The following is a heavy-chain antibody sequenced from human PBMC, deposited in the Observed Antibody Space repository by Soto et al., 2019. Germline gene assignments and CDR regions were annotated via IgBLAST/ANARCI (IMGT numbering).Heavy chain of an antibody. CDR1: GYTFTGSY. CDR3: ARAVTNGMGIDY. Sequence: ASVKVSCKASGYTFTGSYMHWVRQAPGQGLEWMGWINPNSGGTNYAQKFQGWVTMTRDTSISTAYMELSRLRSDDTAVYYCARAVTNGMGIDYWGQGTLVTVSS. D-gene: IGHD4-17*01. CDR2: INPNSGGT. V-gene: IGHV1-2*04. J-gene: IGHJ4*02.